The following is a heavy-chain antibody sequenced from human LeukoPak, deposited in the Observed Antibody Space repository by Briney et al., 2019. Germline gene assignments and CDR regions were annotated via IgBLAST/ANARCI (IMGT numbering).Heavy chain of an antibody. V-gene: IGHV3-21*01. J-gene: IGHJ4*02. CDR3: AKDLFTVPPAGFDY. Sequence: GGSLRLSCAASGFTFSSYSMKWVRQAPGKGLEWVSSISSSSVYIDYADSVKGRFTISRDNAKNSLYLQMASLRAEDTAVYYCAKDLFTVPPAGFDYWGQGTLVTVSS. CDR1: GFTFSSYS. D-gene: IGHD4-17*01. CDR2: ISSSSVYI.